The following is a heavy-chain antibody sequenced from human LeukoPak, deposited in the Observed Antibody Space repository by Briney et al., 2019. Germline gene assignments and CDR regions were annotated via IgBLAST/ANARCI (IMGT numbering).Heavy chain of an antibody. CDR2: IYDGGST. J-gene: IGHJ5*02. D-gene: IGHD3-3*01. V-gene: IGHV4-39*07. CDR1: AVSISSSRYY. Sequence: PSETLSLTCTVSAVSISSSRYYWGWIRQPPGKGLEWIGSIYDGGSTYYNPSLKSRVTISVDTSKNQFSLRLSSVTAADTAVYYCARDQPLDPRNTLRSNWFDPWGLGTLVTVSS. CDR3: ARDQPLDPRNTLRSNWFDP.